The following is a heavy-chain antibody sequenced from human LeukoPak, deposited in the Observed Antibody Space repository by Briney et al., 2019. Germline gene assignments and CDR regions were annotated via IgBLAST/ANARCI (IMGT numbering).Heavy chain of an antibody. Sequence: GGSLRLSCAASGFTFSNAWMSWVRQAPGKGLEWVAGIPYDGSSKYYVDSVKGRFTISRDNSRNTLYLQMNSLRAEDTALYYCAKGTYSAYNSGCAYWGQGTLVTVSS. D-gene: IGHD5-12*01. CDR1: GFTFSNAW. CDR3: AKGTYSAYNSGCAY. V-gene: IGHV3-30*18. CDR2: IPYDGSSK. J-gene: IGHJ4*02.